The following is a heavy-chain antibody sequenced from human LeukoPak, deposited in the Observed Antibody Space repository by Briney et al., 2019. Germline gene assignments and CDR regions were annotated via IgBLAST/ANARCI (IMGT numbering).Heavy chain of an antibody. V-gene: IGHV3-73*01. Sequence: GGSPKLSCAASGFTFSGSAMHWVRQASGKGLEWVGRIRSKANSYATAYAASVKGRFTTSRDDSKNTAYLQMNSLKTEDTAVYYCTIGAVTTDYWGQGTLVTVSS. CDR1: GFTFSGSA. D-gene: IGHD4-11*01. J-gene: IGHJ4*02. CDR2: IRSKANSYAT. CDR3: TIGAVTTDY.